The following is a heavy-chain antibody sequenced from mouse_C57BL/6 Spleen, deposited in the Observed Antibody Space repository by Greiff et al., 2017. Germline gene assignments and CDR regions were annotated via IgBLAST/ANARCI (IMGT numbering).Heavy chain of an antibody. CDR2: IDPENGDT. V-gene: IGHV14-4*01. CDR3: PRGLRRTYWYFDV. Sequence: VQLQQSGAELVRPGASVKLSCTASGFNIKDDYMHWVKQRPEQGLEWIGWIDPENGDTEYASKFQGKATITADTSSNTAYLRLSSLTSEDTAVYYCPRGLRRTYWYFDVWGTGTTVTVSS. D-gene: IGHD2-2*01. CDR1: GFNIKDDY. J-gene: IGHJ1*03.